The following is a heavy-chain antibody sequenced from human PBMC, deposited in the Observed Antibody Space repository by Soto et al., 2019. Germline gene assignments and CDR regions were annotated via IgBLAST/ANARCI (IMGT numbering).Heavy chain of an antibody. CDR1: GGTFSSYA. CDR3: ARVGLTGTSISSLYYGMDV. J-gene: IGHJ6*02. V-gene: IGHV1-69*13. D-gene: IGHD1-7*01. Sequence: ASVKVSCKASGGTFSSYAISWVLQAPGQGLEWMGGIIPIFGTANYAQKFQGRVTITADESTSTAYMELSSLRSEDTAVYYCARVGLTGTSISSLYYGMDVWGQGTTVTVSS. CDR2: IIPIFGTA.